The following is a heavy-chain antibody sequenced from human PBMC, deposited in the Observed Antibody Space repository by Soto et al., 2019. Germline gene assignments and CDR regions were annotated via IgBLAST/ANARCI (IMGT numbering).Heavy chain of an antibody. Sequence: QVQLQESGPGLVKPSGTLSLTCAVFGGSISNSNWWTWVRQPPGKGLEWIGEIFHSGSTNYNSSLMGRFTISVDQANNQFSLKLSSVTSADTAVYYCAHRPIVGAAIWGQGTLVTVSS. CDR1: GGSISNSNW. CDR2: IFHSGST. V-gene: IGHV4-4*02. J-gene: IGHJ4*02. D-gene: IGHD1-26*01. CDR3: AHRPIVGAAI.